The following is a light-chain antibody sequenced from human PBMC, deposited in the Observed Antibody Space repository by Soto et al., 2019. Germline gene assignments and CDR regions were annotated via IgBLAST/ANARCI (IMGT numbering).Light chain of an antibody. V-gene: IGKV3-15*01. J-gene: IGKJ2*01. CDR1: QSVRSN. CDR3: EQYNNWPYT. Sequence: EVVMTQSPASLSVSPGERVTLSCRASQSVRSNLAWNQQKPGQAPRLLIYGASTRATGIPASFSGSGSGTEFTLTISSLQSEDFVLYYCEQYNNWPYTFGQGTKLEIK. CDR2: GAS.